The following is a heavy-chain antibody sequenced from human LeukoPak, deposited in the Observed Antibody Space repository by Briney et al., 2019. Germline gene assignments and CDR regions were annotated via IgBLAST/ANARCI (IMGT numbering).Heavy chain of an antibody. CDR1: GGSINSYY. D-gene: IGHD2-2*01. V-gene: IGHV4-59*01. Sequence: SETLSLTCTVSGGSINSYYWSWIRQPPGKGLEWIGYIYYSGSTNYNPSLKSRVTISVDTSKNQFSLKLSSVTAADTAVYYCARVFSADCSSTSCYAFDIWGQGTMVTVSS. CDR3: ARVFSADCSSTSCYAFDI. CDR2: IYYSGST. J-gene: IGHJ3*02.